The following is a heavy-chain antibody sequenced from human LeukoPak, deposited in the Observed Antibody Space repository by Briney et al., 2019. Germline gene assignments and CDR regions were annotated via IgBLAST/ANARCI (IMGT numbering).Heavy chain of an antibody. CDR3: AKDPGVAGSGYHL. CDR1: GISFSSYG. V-gene: IGHV3-30*18. D-gene: IGHD3-22*01. J-gene: IGHJ1*01. CDR2: ISYDGSNK. Sequence: GRSLRLSCAASGISFSSYGMHWVRQAPGKGLEWVAVISYDGSNKKYGDSVKGRFTISRDNLKNTVYLQMNSLRAEDTAVYYCAKDPGVAGSGYHLWGQGTLVTVSS.